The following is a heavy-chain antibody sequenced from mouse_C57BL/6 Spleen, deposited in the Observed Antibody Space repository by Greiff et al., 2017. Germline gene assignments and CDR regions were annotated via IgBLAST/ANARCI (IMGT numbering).Heavy chain of an antibody. CDR1: GYAFSSYC. Sequence: QVQLQQSGAELVKPGASVKISCKASGYAFSSYCMNWVKQRPGKGLEWIGQIYPGDGDTNYNGKFKGKATLTADKSSSTAYMQLSSLTSEDSAVYFCARSYGSSSMDYWGQGTSVTVSS. D-gene: IGHD1-1*01. CDR2: IYPGDGDT. CDR3: ARSYGSSSMDY. V-gene: IGHV1-80*01. J-gene: IGHJ4*01.